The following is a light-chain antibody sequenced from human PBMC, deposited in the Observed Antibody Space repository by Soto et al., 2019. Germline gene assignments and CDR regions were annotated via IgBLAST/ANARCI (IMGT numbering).Light chain of an antibody. Sequence: QCALTQPXSVSGSPGESIAISCTGTNSDIGGYNYVSWYQQYPGKAPKLVIYDVNNRPSGVSNRFSGSKSGYTASLTISGLQAEDDAHYYCSSYRSYRTLEGFGTGTKVTVL. CDR1: NSDIGGYNY. J-gene: IGLJ1*01. CDR2: DVN. CDR3: SSYRSYRTLEG. V-gene: IGLV2-14*03.